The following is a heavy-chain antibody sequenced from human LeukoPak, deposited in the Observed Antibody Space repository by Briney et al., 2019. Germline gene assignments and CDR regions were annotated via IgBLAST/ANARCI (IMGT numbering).Heavy chain of an antibody. Sequence: PSETLSLTCTVSGGSISSYYRSWIRQPPGKGLEWIGYIYYSGSINYNPSLKSRVTISVDTSKNQFSLKLSSVTAADTAVYYCARNPRRTYYYGSGSYYSHNWFDPWGQGTLVTVSS. J-gene: IGHJ5*02. CDR3: ARNPRRTYYYGSGSYYSHNWFDP. V-gene: IGHV4-59*08. CDR2: IYYSGSI. CDR1: GGSISSYY. D-gene: IGHD3-10*01.